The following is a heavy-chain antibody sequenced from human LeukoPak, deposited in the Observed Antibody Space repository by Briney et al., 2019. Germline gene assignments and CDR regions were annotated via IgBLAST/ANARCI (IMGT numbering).Heavy chain of an antibody. D-gene: IGHD5-24*01. CDR3: ARGRRDGYNYPHNFDY. CDR1: GGSFSGYY. CDR2: INHSGST. V-gene: IGHV4-34*01. J-gene: IGHJ4*02. Sequence: PSETLSLTCAVYGGSFSGYYWRWIRQPPGKGLEWMGEINHSGSTNYNPSLKSRVTISVDTSKNQFTLKLSSVTAADTAVYYCARGRRDGYNYPHNFDYWGQGTLVTVSS.